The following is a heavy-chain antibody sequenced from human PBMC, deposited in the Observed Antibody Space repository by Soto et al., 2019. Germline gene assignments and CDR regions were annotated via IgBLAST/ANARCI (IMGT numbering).Heavy chain of an antibody. D-gene: IGHD1-1*01. J-gene: IGHJ4*02. Sequence: QVHLVQSGAEVKKPGASVKVSCKGSGYAFTTYGITWVRQAPVQGLEWMGWISAHNGNTNYAQKLQGRVTVTRDTSTSTAYMELRSLRSDDTAVYYCARGRYGDYWGQGALFTVSS. CDR1: GYAFTTYG. V-gene: IGHV1-18*01. CDR3: ARGRYGDY. CDR2: ISAHNGNT.